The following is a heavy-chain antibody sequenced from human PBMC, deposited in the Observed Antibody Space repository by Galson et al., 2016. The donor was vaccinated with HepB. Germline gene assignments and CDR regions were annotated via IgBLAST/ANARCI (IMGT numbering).Heavy chain of an antibody. CDR3: VRSLFSGDDYSVDY. CDR2: ISYDGSNYI. CDR1: GFSFSSYA. J-gene: IGHJ4*02. D-gene: IGHD4-11*01. Sequence: SLRLSCAASGFSFSSYALNWVRQAPGKGLEWVAVISYDGSNYIYLADSVKGRFTISRDNVKNSLYLQMNSLGAEDTAVYYCVRSLFSGDDYSVDYWGQGTLVTVSS. V-gene: IGHV3-30*04.